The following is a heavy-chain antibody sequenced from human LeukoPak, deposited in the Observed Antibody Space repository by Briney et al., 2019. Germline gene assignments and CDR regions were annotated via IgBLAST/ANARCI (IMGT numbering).Heavy chain of an antibody. CDR3: ASRDGATVTTRAWYYYYMDV. CDR1: GYTFTSYD. J-gene: IGHJ6*03. V-gene: IGHV1-8*01. Sequence: ASVKVSCKASGYTFTSYDINWVRQATGQGLEWMGWMNPNSGNTGYAQKFQDRVTMTRNTSISTAYMELSSLRSEDTAVYYCASRDGATVTTRAWYYYYMDVWGKGTTVTVSS. CDR2: MNPNSGNT. D-gene: IGHD4-17*01.